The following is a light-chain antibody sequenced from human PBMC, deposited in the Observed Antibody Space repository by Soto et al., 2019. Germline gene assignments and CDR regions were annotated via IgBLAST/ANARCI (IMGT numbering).Light chain of an antibody. J-gene: IGKJ1*01. CDR3: QKYNSAPWT. CDR1: QGISNY. CDR2: AAS. V-gene: IGKV1-27*01. Sequence: DIQMTQSPSSLSASVRDRVTITCRASQGISNYLVWYQQKTGKVPKLLIYAASTLQSRVPSRCSGGGSGTYFTLTISSLQPEDVANYYCQKYNSAPWTFGQGTKVEIK.